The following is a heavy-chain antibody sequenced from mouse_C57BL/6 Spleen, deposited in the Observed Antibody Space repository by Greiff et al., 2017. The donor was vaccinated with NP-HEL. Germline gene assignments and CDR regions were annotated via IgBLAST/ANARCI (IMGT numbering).Heavy chain of an antibody. D-gene: IGHD2-4*01. CDR2: IWRGGST. V-gene: IGHV2-5*01. CDR1: GFSLTSYG. Sequence: QVQLQQSGPGLVQPSQSLSIPCTVSGFSLTSYGVHWVRQSPGKGLEWLGVIWRGGSTDYNAAFMSRLSITKDNSKSQVFFKMNSLQADDTAIYYCAKKGRYDYGYAMDYWGQGTSVTVSS. J-gene: IGHJ4*01. CDR3: AKKGRYDYGYAMDY.